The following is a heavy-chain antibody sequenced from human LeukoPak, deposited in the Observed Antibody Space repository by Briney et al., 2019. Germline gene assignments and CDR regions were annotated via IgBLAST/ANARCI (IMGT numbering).Heavy chain of an antibody. CDR1: GFTFDDYA. J-gene: IGHJ3*02. Sequence: GGSLRLSCAASGFTFDDYAMHWVRQAPGKGLEWVSGISWNSAIIVYADSVKGRFTISRDNAKNSLYLQMNSLRAEDTALYYCAKDMNYGANSNAFDIWGQGTRVTVSS. CDR3: AKDMNYGANSNAFDI. D-gene: IGHD4-23*01. CDR2: ISWNSAII. V-gene: IGHV3-9*01.